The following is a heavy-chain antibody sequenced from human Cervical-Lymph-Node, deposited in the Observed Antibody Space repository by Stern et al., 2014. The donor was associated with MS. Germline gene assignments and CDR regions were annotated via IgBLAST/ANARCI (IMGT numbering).Heavy chain of an antibody. Sequence: QLQLQESGPGLVKPSQTLSLTCTVSGGSISSGSYYWSWIRQPAGKGLEWIGRIYTSGSTNYNPSLKSRVPISVDTSKTQFPLKLSSVTAADTAVYYCARDCRLRYFDNYGMDVWGQGTTVTVSS. CDR3: ARDCRLRYFDNYGMDV. J-gene: IGHJ6*02. CDR2: IYTSGST. D-gene: IGHD3-9*01. V-gene: IGHV4-61*02. CDR1: GGSISSGSYY.